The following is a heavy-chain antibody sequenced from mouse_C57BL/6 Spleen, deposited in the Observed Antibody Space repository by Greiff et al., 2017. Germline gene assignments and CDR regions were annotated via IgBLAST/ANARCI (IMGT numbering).Heavy chain of an antibody. Sequence: QVQLQQPGAELVKPGASVKLSCTASGYTFTSYWMPWVKQRPGQGLEWIGMIHPNSGSTNYNEKFKSKATLTVDKSSSTAYMQLSSLTSEDSAVYYCARAPYYDYGFAYWGQGTTLTVSA. CDR1: GYTFTSYW. D-gene: IGHD2-4*01. CDR3: ARAPYYDYGFAY. V-gene: IGHV1-64*01. J-gene: IGHJ2*01. CDR2: IHPNSGST.